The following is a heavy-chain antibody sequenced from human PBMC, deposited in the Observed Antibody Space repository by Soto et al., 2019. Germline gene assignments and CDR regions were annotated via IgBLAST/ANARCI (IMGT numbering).Heavy chain of an antibody. J-gene: IGHJ3*01. V-gene: IGHV3-74*01. CDR3: VREYCAGGACSDAFDL. CDR1: GFIFSSCW. CDR2: LNSDGRIT. D-gene: IGHD2-21*01. Sequence: PGGSLRLSCAASGFIFSSCWMHWVRQAPGKGPVWVSRLNSDGRITNYADSVKGRFTISRDNAKNSLYLQMKSLRSEDTAVYFCVREYCAGGACSDAFDLWGQGTLVTVSS.